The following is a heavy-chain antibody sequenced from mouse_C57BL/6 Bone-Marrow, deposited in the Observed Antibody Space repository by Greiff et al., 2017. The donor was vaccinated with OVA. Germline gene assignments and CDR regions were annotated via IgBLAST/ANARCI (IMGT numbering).Heavy chain of an antibody. D-gene: IGHD2-1*01. V-gene: IGHV5-9-1*02. CDR1: GFTFSSYA. CDR2: ISSGGDYI. J-gene: IGHJ4*01. Sequence: DVMLVESGEGLVKPGGSLKLSCAASGFTFSSYAMSWVRQTPEKRLEWVAYISSGGDYIYYADTVKGRFTISRNNARNTLYLQMSSLKSEDTAMYYCTRLLDAMDYWGQGTSVTVSS. CDR3: TRLLDAMDY.